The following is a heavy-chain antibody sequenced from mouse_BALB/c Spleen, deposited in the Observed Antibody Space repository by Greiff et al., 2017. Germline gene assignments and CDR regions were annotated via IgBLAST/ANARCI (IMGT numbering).Heavy chain of an antibody. CDR1: GYSITSDYA. J-gene: IGHJ4*01. Sequence: EVKLVESGPGLVKPSQSLSLTCTVTGYSITSDYAWNWIRQFPGNKLEWMGYISYSGSTSYNPSLKSRISITRDTSKNQFFLQLNSVTTEDTATYYCASLIYYYGSSYVMDYWGQGTSVTVSS. D-gene: IGHD1-1*01. V-gene: IGHV3-2*02. CDR2: ISYSGST. CDR3: ASLIYYYGSSYVMDY.